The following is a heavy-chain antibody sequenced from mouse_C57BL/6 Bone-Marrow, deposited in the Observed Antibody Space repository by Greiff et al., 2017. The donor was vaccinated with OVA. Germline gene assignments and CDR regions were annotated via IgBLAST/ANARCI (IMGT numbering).Heavy chain of an antibody. V-gene: IGHV1-72*01. D-gene: IGHD1-1*01. CDR1: GYTFTSYW. CDR3: ARNYGSSLAWFAY. CDR2: IDPNSGGT. Sequence: VKLVESGAELVKPGASVKLSCKASGYTFTSYWMHWVKQRPGRGLEWIGRIDPNSGGTKYNEKFKSKATLTVDKPSSTAYMQLSSLTSEDSAVYYCARNYGSSLAWFAYWGQGTLVTVSA. J-gene: IGHJ3*01.